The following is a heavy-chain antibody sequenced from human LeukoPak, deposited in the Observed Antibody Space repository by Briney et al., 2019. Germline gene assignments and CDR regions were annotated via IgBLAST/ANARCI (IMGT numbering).Heavy chain of an antibody. CDR3: ARARGGYDLDY. Sequence: GGSLRLSCAASGFTFSSYWMSWVRQAPGKGLEWVANIKQDGGEKYYVESVKGRFTISRDNVKNSLYLQMNSLRVEDTAVYYCARARGGYDLDYWGQGTLVSVSS. CDR2: IKQDGGEK. J-gene: IGHJ4*02. CDR1: GFTFSSYW. D-gene: IGHD5-12*01. V-gene: IGHV3-7*01.